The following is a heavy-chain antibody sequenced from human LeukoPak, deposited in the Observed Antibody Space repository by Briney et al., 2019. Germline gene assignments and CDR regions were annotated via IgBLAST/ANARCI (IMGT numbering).Heavy chain of an antibody. CDR3: ARGYGDYDYYMDV. Sequence: SETLSLTCTVSGGYISSYYWSWIRQPPGEGLEWIGYVYYTGSTNYNPSLKSRVSISVDTSKNQFSLKLSSVTAADTAVYYCARGYGDYDYYMDVWGKGTTVTVSS. J-gene: IGHJ6*03. CDR1: GGYISSYY. D-gene: IGHD4-17*01. V-gene: IGHV4-59*12. CDR2: VYYTGST.